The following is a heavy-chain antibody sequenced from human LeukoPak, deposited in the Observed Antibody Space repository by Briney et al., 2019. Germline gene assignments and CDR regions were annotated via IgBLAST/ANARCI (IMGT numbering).Heavy chain of an antibody. CDR3: TTDEDWNYARKDV. Sequence: PGGSLRLSCAASGFTFNYAWMSWVREVPGKGLEWVGQTVSEIDGGTTDYATPVKGRFTISRDDSKSTLYLQMNSLKIEDTAVYYCTTDEDWNYARKDVWGQGATVIVSS. V-gene: IGHV3-15*04. CDR2: TVSEIDGGTT. D-gene: IGHD1-7*01. CDR1: GFTFNYAW. J-gene: IGHJ6*02.